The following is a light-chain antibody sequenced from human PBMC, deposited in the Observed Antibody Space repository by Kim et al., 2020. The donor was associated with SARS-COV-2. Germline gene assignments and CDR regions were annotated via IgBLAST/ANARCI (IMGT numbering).Light chain of an antibody. J-gene: IGKJ4*01. Sequence: PGERATLSCRASQSVSSYLAWYQQKPGQAPRLLIYDASNRATGIPARFSGSGPGTDFTLTISSLEPEDFAVYYCQQRSNWLTFGGGTKVDIK. CDR3: QQRSNWLT. V-gene: IGKV3D-11*02. CDR2: DAS. CDR1: QSVSSY.